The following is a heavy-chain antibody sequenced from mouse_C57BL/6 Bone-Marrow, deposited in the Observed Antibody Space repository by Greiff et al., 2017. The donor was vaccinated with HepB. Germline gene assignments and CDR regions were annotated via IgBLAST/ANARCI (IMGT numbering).Heavy chain of an antibody. Sequence: VQLQQSGAELARPGASVKLSCKASGYTFTSYGISWVKQRTGQGLEWIGEIYPRSGNTYYNEKFKGKATLTADKSSSTAYMEIRSLTSEDSAVYFCARAITTVVATVYYFDYWGQGTTLTVSS. D-gene: IGHD1-1*01. J-gene: IGHJ2*01. V-gene: IGHV1-81*01. CDR2: IYPRSGNT. CDR3: ARAITTVVATVYYFDY. CDR1: GYTFTSYG.